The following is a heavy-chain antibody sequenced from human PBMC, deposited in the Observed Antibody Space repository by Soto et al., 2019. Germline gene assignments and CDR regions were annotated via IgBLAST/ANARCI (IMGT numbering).Heavy chain of an antibody. J-gene: IGHJ4*02. D-gene: IGHD1-26*01. V-gene: IGHV4-34*04. CDR3: ARGVSVTLAVEGGAPDKNYFLT. CDR2: IDHSGIT. Sequence: KTSETLSLTCAVSGGSFSGFYWSWIRQSSGKGLEWIGEIDHSGITNHNTALKSRATMSVDTSKNQFSLKLRSVTAADTAVYYCARGVSVTLAVEGGAPDKNYFLTWSQGTLVTVSS. CDR1: GGSFSGFY.